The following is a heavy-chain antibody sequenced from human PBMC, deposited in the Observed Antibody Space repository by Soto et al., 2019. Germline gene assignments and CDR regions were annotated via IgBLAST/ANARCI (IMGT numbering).Heavy chain of an antibody. CDR2: ISTAGDT. D-gene: IGHD3-16*01. J-gene: IGHJ6*02. V-gene: IGHV3-13*01. CDR3: ARGGDRFDGMDV. CDR1: GFTFSSYG. Sequence: PGGSLRLSCAASGFTFSSYGMHWVRQAPGKGLEWVAAISTAGDTYYLGSVKGRFTISREDAKNSLSLQMNSLRVGDTAVYYCARGGDRFDGMDVWGQATTVTVSS.